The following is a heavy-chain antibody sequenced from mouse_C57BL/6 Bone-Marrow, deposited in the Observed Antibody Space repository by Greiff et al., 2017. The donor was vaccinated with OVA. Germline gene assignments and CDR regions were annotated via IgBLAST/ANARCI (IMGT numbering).Heavy chain of an antibody. V-gene: IGHV5-12*01. Sequence: DVMLVESGGGLVQPGGSLKLSCAASGFTFSDYYMYWVRQTPEKRLEWVAYISNGGGSTYYPDTVKGRFTISRDNAKNTLYLQMSRLKSEDTAMYYCARQGYWGQGTSVTVSS. J-gene: IGHJ4*01. CDR1: GFTFSDYY. CDR3: ARQGY. CDR2: ISNGGGST.